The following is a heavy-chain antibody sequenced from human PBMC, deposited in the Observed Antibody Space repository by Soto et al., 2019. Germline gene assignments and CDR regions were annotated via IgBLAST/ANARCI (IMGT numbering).Heavy chain of an antibody. Sequence: HLKLQESGSGLVKPSQTLSLTCPVSVGSISRGGYSWSWIRQPPGKGLEWIGYIYLIGSTYHNPSLRRRVTISVDRSKNQFSLKLSSVTAADTAVYYCARGQVVAAQHWGQGTLVTVSS. V-gene: IGHV4-30-2*01. D-gene: IGHD2-15*01. CDR2: IYLIGST. CDR1: VGSISRGGYS. J-gene: IGHJ4*02. CDR3: ARGQVVAAQH.